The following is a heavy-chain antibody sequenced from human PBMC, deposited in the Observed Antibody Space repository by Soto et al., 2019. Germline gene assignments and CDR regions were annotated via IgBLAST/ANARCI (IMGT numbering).Heavy chain of an antibody. CDR2: ISYTGNT. CDR3: ARDREYCTSTRCYWNFDY. CDR1: GGSVSINGYY. J-gene: IGHJ4*02. Sequence: QVRLQESGPGLVKPSETLSLTCGVSGGSVSINGYYWSWIRRPPGKGLEWIGYISYTGNTNYNPSLQSRVTISVDTSKSQFSLKLNSVTAADTAVYYCARDREYCTSTRCYWNFDYWGQGILVTVSS. D-gene: IGHD2-2*01. V-gene: IGHV4-61*08.